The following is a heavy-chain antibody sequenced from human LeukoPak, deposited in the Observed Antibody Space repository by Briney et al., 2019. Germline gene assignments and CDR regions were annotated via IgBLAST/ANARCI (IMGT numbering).Heavy chain of an antibody. CDR3: ARDLGYCSNGLCYDYMDV. Sequence: SETLCLTCTVSGGSISSYYWSWIRQPPGKGLEWIGYIYYSGSTNYNPSLKSRVTISVDTSKNQFSLKLSSVTAADTAVYYCARDLGYCSNGLCYDYMDVWGKGTTVTVPS. D-gene: IGHD2-8*01. J-gene: IGHJ6*03. CDR1: GGSISSYY. V-gene: IGHV4-59*12. CDR2: IYYSGST.